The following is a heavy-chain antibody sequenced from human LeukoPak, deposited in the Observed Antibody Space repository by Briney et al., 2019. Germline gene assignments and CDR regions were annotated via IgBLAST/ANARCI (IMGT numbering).Heavy chain of an antibody. J-gene: IGHJ5*02. Sequence: ASVKVSCKASGYTFTNDDINWVRQATGQGLEWMGWMNPNSGNTGYAQKFQGRVTMTRNTSINTAYMELSSLRSEDTAVYYCARAAVATRRGSWLDPWGQGTLVTVSS. V-gene: IGHV1-8*01. D-gene: IGHD5-12*01. CDR3: ARAAVATRRGSWLDP. CDR1: GYTFTNDD. CDR2: MNPNSGNT.